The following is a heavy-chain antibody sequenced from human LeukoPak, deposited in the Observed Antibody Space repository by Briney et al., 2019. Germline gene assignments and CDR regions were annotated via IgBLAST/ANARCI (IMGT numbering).Heavy chain of an antibody. J-gene: IGHJ5*02. CDR2: IYHSGSA. CDR1: GGSISSSNW. CDR3: ARTLYYFNSGRFDP. V-gene: IGHV4-4*02. Sequence: SETLSLTCAVSGGSISSSNWWSWVRQPPGKGLEWIGEIYHSGSANYNPSLKSRVTISVDTSKNQFPLQLNSVTAADTAVYYCARTLYYFNSGRFDPWGQGTLVTVSS. D-gene: IGHD3-10*01.